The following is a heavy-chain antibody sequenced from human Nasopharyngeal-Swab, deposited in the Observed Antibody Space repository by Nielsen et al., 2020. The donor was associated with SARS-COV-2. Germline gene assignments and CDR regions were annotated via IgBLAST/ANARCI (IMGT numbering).Heavy chain of an antibody. CDR3: AKPRYDYVWGSFPDY. D-gene: IGHD3-16*01. CDR2: ISRTSST. CDR1: GFTFSSYA. V-gene: IGHV3-23*01. J-gene: IGHJ4*02. Sequence: GESLKISCAASGFTFSSYAMNWVRQAPGKGLEWVSAISRTSSTYYADSVKGRFTVSRDNSKNTLYLQMNSLRAEDTAVYYCAKPRYDYVWGSFPDYWGQGTLVTVSS.